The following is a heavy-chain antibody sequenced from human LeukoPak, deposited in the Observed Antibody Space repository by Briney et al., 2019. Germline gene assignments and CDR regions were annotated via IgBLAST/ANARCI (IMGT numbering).Heavy chain of an antibody. CDR1: GYTFTGYY. D-gene: IGHD3-9*01. Sequence: GASVKVSCKASGYTFTGYYMHWVRQAPGQGLEWMGWINPNSGGTNYAQKFQGRVTMTRDTSISTAYMELSRLRSEDTAVYYCATHYDILTGYWDHDAFDIWGQGTMVTVSS. V-gene: IGHV1-2*02. CDR3: ATHYDILTGYWDHDAFDI. J-gene: IGHJ3*02. CDR2: INPNSGGT.